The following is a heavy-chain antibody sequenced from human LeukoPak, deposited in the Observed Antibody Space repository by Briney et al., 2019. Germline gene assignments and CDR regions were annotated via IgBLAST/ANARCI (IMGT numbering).Heavy chain of an antibody. V-gene: IGHV4-59*01. J-gene: IGHJ5*02. Sequence: SETLSLTCTVSGGSISSYYWSWIRQPPGKGLEWIGYIYYSGSTNYNPSLKSRVTISVDTSKNQFSLKLSSVTAADTAVYYCATVVGATLGWFDPWGQGTLVTVSS. CDR3: ATVVGATLGWFDP. D-gene: IGHD1-26*01. CDR1: GGSISSYY. CDR2: IYYSGST.